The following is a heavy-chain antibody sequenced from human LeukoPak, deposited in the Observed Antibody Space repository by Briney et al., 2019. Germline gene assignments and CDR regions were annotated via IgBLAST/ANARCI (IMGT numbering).Heavy chain of an antibody. CDR2: IYYCGST. CDR1: GGSISSYY. CDR3: ARYGDYVFDL. J-gene: IGHJ4*02. Sequence: SETLSLTCTVSGGSISSYYWSWIRQPPGKGLEWIGYIYYCGSTIYNPSLKSRVTISVDTSKNQFSLKLSSVTAADTAVYYCARYGDYVFDLWGQGTLVTVSS. V-gene: IGHV4-59*01. D-gene: IGHD4-17*01.